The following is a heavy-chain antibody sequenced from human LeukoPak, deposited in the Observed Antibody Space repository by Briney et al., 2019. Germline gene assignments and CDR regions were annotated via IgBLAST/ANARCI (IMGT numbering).Heavy chain of an antibody. J-gene: IGHJ4*02. V-gene: IGHV4-34*01. CDR1: GGSFSGYY. Sequence: PSETLSLTCAVYGGSFSGYYWSWIRQPPGKGLEWIGEINHSGSTNYNPSLKSRVTISVDTSKNQFSLKLSSVTAADTAVYYCARHWSLGIAAAGTPYYFDYWGQGTLVTVSS. D-gene: IGHD6-13*01. CDR2: INHSGST. CDR3: ARHWSLGIAAAGTPYYFDY.